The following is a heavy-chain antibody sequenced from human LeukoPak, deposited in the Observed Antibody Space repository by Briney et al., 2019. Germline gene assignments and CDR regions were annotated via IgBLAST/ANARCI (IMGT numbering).Heavy chain of an antibody. CDR1: GDSVSSNSAA. V-gene: IGHV6-1*01. Sequence: SQTLSLTCAISGDSVSSNSAAWNWIRQSPSRGLEWLGRTYYRSKWYNDYAVSVKSRITINPDTSKNQFSLQLSSVTAAGTAVYYCARTYDSGTYYPYYFDYWGQGILVTVSS. J-gene: IGHJ4*02. D-gene: IGHD3-22*01. CDR2: TYYRSKWYN. CDR3: ARTYDSGTYYPYYFDY.